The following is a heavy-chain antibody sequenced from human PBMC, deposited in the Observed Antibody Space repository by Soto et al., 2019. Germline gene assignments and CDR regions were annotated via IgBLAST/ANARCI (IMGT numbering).Heavy chain of an antibody. Sequence: QVQLVQSGAEVKKPGSSVKVSCKASGGTFSSYAISWVRQAPGQGLEWMGGIIPIFGTANYAQKFQGRVTXXXDEATSTAYVXXSXLXXEDTAVYSCARDSSSLDCISTSCYGRPYYYYGMDVWGQGTTVTVSS. D-gene: IGHD2-2*01. CDR2: IIPIFGTA. CDR1: GGTFSSYA. J-gene: IGHJ6*02. V-gene: IGHV1-69*12. CDR3: ARDSSSLDCISTSCYGRPYYYYGMDV.